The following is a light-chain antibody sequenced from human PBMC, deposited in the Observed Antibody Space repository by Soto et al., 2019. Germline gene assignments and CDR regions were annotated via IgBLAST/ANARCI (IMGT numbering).Light chain of an antibody. J-gene: IGKJ2*01. V-gene: IGKV3D-11*01. CDR2: DAS. Sequence: EIVLTQSPATLSLSPGERATLSCRASQGVSSYLAWYQQKPGQAPRLLIYDASNRATGIPARFSGSGPGTDFTLTISRLEPEDFAVYYCQQRSNWHPYTFGQGTKLEIK. CDR3: QQRSNWHPYT. CDR1: QGVSSY.